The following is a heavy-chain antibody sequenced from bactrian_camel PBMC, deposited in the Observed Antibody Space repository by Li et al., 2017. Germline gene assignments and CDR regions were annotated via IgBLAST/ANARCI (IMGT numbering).Heavy chain of an antibody. CDR3: AADWTRAGIWYGCGCFGL. CDR1: GVKSDLKYC. CDR2: IASTGRSN. D-gene: IGHD3*01. V-gene: IGHV3S60*01. Sequence: HVQLVESGGGSVKAGGSLRLSCVASGVKSDLKYCMSWFCQAPGKEREFVSYIASTGRSNYGDSVKGRFTVSQDNAQNTIYLQMNNLKPEDTAPYYCAADWTRAGIWYGCGCFGLYGQGTQVTVS. J-gene: IGHJ6*01.